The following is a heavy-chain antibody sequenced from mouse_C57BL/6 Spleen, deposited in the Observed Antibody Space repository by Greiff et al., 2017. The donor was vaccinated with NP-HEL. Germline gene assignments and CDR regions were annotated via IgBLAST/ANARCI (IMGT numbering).Heavy chain of an antibody. Sequence: QVQLQQPGAELVRPGSSVKLSCKASGYTFTSYWMHWVKQRPIQGLEWIGNIDPSDSETHYNQKFKDKATLTVDKSSSTAYMQLSSLTSEDSAVYYCARSNYGSSYGNYAMDYWGQGTSVTVSS. D-gene: IGHD1-1*01. V-gene: IGHV1-52*01. J-gene: IGHJ4*01. CDR3: ARSNYGSSYGNYAMDY. CDR1: GYTFTSYW. CDR2: IDPSDSET.